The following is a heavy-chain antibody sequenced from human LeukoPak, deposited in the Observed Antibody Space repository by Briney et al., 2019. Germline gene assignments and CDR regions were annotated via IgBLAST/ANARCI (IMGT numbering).Heavy chain of an antibody. V-gene: IGHV3-21*01. CDR1: GFTFSSYS. Sequence: GGSLRLSCAASGFTFSSYSMSWVRQAPGKGLEWVSSISSSSSYIYYADSVKGRFTISRDNATNSLYLQMNSLRAEDTAVYYCAREAYDSSGVDYWGQGTLVTVSS. J-gene: IGHJ4*02. D-gene: IGHD3-22*01. CDR2: ISSSSSYI. CDR3: AREAYDSSGVDY.